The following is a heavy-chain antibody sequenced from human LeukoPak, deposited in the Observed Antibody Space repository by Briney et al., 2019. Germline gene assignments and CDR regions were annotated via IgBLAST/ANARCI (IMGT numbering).Heavy chain of an antibody. CDR1: GYSISSGYY. CDR3: AREEGDYGSSQGDFDY. D-gene: IGHD3-10*01. Sequence: PSETLSLTCAVSGYSISSGYYWGWIRQPPGKGLEWIGSIYHSGSTYYNPSLKSRVTISVDASKNQFSLKLSSVTAADTAVYYWAREEGDYGSSQGDFDYWGQGTLVTVSS. V-gene: IGHV4-38-2*02. CDR2: IYHSGST. J-gene: IGHJ4*02.